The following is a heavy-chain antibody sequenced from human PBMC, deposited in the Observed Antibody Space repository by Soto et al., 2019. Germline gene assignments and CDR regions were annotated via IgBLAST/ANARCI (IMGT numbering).Heavy chain of an antibody. D-gene: IGHD5-18*01. CDR3: ARSGYSYGPNPLLY. CDR1: GGSMSNGYYY. CDR2: IYHSGRT. Sequence: SETLSLTCTVSGGSMSNGYYYWSWVRQNPGKGLEWIGHIYHSGRTYYNPSLKSRVGILVDTSKNQFSLKLSSVTAADTAVYYCARSGYSYGPNPLLYWGQGTLVTVSS. V-gene: IGHV4-31*03. J-gene: IGHJ4*02.